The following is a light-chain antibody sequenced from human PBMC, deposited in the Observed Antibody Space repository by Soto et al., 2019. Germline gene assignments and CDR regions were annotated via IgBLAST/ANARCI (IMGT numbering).Light chain of an antibody. J-gene: IGLJ1*01. V-gene: IGLV2-14*03. CDR3: SSYTSTSTLYV. Sequence: QSALTHPASVSGSPGQSITISCTGTSSDIGGYNYVSWYQQLPGKVPKLIIYDVSNRPSGVSDRFSGSKSGNAASLTISGRQAEDEADYYCSSYTSTSTLYVFGTGTKVTVL. CDR2: DVS. CDR1: SSDIGGYNY.